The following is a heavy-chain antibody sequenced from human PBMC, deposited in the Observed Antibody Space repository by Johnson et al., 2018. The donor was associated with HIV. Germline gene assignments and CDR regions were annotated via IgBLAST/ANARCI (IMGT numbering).Heavy chain of an antibody. J-gene: IGHJ3*02. CDR3: AKEQWPLSPDAFDI. CDR1: GFTFSNYG. CDR2: ITGSGINT. D-gene: IGHD6-19*01. Sequence: QVQLVESGGGVVQPGTSLRLSCAASGFTFSNYGMHWVRQAPGKGLEWLSSITGSGINTYYADSVKGRFTISRDNSKNTLYLQMNSLRAEDTAVYYCAKEQWPLSPDAFDIWGQGTMVTVSS. V-gene: IGHV3-NL1*01.